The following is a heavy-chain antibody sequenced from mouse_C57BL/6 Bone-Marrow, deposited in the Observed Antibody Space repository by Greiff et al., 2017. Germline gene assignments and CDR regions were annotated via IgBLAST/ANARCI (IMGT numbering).Heavy chain of an antibody. CDR1: GYSITSGYY. CDR2: ISYDGSN. Sequence: EVQLVESGPGLVKPSQSLSLTCSVTGYSITSGYYWNWIRQFPGNKLEWMGYISYDGSNNYNPSLKNRISITRDTSKNQFFLKLNSVTTEDTATYYCARGDYGAYWGQGTLVTVSA. CDR3: ARGDYGAY. J-gene: IGHJ3*01. V-gene: IGHV3-6*01. D-gene: IGHD2-4*01.